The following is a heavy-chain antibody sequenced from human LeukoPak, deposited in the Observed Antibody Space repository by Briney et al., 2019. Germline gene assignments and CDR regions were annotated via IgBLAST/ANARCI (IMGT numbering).Heavy chain of an antibody. CDR3: ARGVLWFGESYYFDY. D-gene: IGHD3-10*01. CDR1: GFTVSSNY. J-gene: IGHJ4*02. V-gene: IGHV3-53*01. CDR2: IYSGGST. Sequence: GGSLRLSCAASGFTVSSNYMSWVRQAPGKGLEWVSVIYSGGSTYYADSVKGRFTISRDNSKNTLYLQMNSLRAEDTAVYYCARGVLWFGESYYFDYWGQGTLVTVSS.